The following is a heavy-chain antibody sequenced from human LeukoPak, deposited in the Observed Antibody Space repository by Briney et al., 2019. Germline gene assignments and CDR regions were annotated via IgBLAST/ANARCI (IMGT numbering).Heavy chain of an antibody. CDR2: INHSGST. J-gene: IGHJ4*02. CDR3: ARSGPWWGIAVAGTSYFDY. CDR1: GGSFSGYY. Sequence: SETLSLTCAVYGGSFSGYYWSWIRQPPGKGLEWIGEINHSGSTNYNPALKSRVTISVDTSKNQFSLKLSSVTAADTAVYYCARSGPWWGIAVAGTSYFDYWGQGTLVTVSS. V-gene: IGHV4-34*01. D-gene: IGHD6-19*01.